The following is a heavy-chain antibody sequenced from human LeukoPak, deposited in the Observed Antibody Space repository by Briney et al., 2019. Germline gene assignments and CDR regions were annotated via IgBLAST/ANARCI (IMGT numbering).Heavy chain of an antibody. CDR2: INNSISV. V-gene: IGHV4-34*01. CDR1: LGSFRVYY. D-gene: IGHD2-2*01. J-gene: IGHJ4*02. CDR3: ARCAGYCTSTPCPFLDY. Sequence: SETLSLTSALYLGSFRVYYWSCIPEPPRKGLEWSWEINNSISVNHNPSLTSRVTITADTTKKQFSLKLSSVTAADTAVYYCARCAGYCTSTPCPFLDYWGQGTLVTVSS.